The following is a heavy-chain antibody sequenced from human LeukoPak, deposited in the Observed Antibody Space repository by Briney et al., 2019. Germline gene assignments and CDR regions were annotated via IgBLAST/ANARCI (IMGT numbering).Heavy chain of an antibody. V-gene: IGHV1-69*04. D-gene: IGHD2-15*01. Sequence: GASVKVSCKASGGTCSSYAISWVRQAPGQGLEWMGRIIPILGIANYAQKFQGRVTITADKSTSTAYMELSSLRSEETAVYYCARTPIVVVVAAHSGAFDIWGQGTMVTVSS. CDR3: ARTPIVVVVAAHSGAFDI. CDR2: IIPILGIA. J-gene: IGHJ3*02. CDR1: GGTCSSYA.